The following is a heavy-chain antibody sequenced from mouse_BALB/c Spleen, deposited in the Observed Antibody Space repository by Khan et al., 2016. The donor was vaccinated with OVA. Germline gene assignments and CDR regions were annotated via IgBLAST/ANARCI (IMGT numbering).Heavy chain of an antibody. Sequence: EVQLQESGPGLVKPSQSLSLTCTVTGYAITSDSAWNWIRQFPGNKLEWMGYINYSGSTSYHPSLKSRISITRDTSKNQFFLQLSSVTTEDTATYFCARGVRLTYWGQGTLVTVSA. CDR1: GYAITSDSA. D-gene: IGHD2-14*01. V-gene: IGHV3-2*02. J-gene: IGHJ3*01. CDR3: ARGVRLTY. CDR2: INYSGST.